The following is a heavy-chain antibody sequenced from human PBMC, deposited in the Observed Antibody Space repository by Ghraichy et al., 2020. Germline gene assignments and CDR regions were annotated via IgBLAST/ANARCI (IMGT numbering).Heavy chain of an antibody. D-gene: IGHD4-23*01. CDR3: ASGVSGNDAFDI. CDR2: IWYDGSNK. CDR1: GFTFSSYG. V-gene: IGHV3-33*01. Sequence: GESLNISCAASGFTFSSYGMHWVRQAPGKGLEWVAVIWYDGSNKYYADSVKGRFTISRDNSKNTLYLQMNSLRAEDTAVYYCASGVSGNDAFDIWGQGTTVTVSS. J-gene: IGHJ3*02.